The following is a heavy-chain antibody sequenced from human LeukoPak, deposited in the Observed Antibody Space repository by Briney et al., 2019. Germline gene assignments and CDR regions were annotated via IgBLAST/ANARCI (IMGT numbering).Heavy chain of an antibody. V-gene: IGHV4-59*01. CDR2: IYDSGST. CDR3: AKGGSTNFYYGDV. CDR1: GXSFSGYY. D-gene: IGHD2/OR15-2a*01. Sequence: SETLSLTCAVYGXSFSGYYWSWIRQPPGKGLEWIGDIYDSGSTRYNTSPESRVTISVDTSKNQFSLKLSSVTAADTAVYYCAKGGSTNFYYGDVWGQGTTVTVSS. J-gene: IGHJ6*02.